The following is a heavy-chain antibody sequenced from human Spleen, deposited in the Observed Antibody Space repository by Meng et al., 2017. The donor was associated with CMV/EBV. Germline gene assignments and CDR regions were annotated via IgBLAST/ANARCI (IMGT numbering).Heavy chain of an antibody. CDR1: GDTFSSYG. CDR3: ARDFPVETGMVAEYYGLDV. V-gene: IGHV1-69*05. D-gene: IGHD5-18*01. CDR2: IIPMTGIA. Sequence: SVKVSCKASGDTFSSYGVSWVRQAPGQGPEWMGGIIPMTGIAKYAQKFQGRVTISTDESTSTAYMELRSLRSEDTAVYYCARDFPVETGMVAEYYGLDVWGQGTTVTVSS. J-gene: IGHJ6*02.